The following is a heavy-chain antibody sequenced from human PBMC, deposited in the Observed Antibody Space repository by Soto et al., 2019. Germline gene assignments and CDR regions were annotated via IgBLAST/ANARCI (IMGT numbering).Heavy chain of an antibody. CDR2: ITGGGGVS. D-gene: IGHD6-19*01. CDR1: GFTFGSYA. Sequence: EVQLLESGGGLVKPGGSLRLSCAASGFTFGSYAMTWVRQAPGNALEWVSAITGGGGVSYYADSVRGRFTISRDNSKNTLYLQMNSLRVEDTAVYYCAKDLGGWPFYFADWGQGTLVTVSS. CDR3: AKDLGGWPFYFAD. J-gene: IGHJ4*02. V-gene: IGHV3-23*01.